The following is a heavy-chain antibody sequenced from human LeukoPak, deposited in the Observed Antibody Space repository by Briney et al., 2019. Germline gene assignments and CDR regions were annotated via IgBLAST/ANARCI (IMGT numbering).Heavy chain of an antibody. CDR2: IYHSGSI. Sequence: SETLSLTCAVSGSSISSSNWWSWVRQPPGKGLEWIGEIYHSGSINYNPSLKSRVTISVDTSKNQFSLKLSSVTAADTAVYYCARMRYSSRPTTRFDYWGQGTLVTVSS. CDR3: ARMRYSSRPTTRFDY. D-gene: IGHD6-13*01. CDR1: GSSISSSNW. J-gene: IGHJ4*02. V-gene: IGHV4-4*02.